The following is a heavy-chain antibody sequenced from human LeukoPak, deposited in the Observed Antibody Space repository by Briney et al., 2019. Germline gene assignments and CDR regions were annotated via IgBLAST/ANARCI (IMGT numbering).Heavy chain of an antibody. V-gene: IGHV4-59*07. J-gene: IGHJ4*02. CDR1: GGSLSSYY. CDR3: AGHVGSGSYYADY. D-gene: IGHD1-26*01. CDR2: VYYSGST. Sequence: SDTLSLTCTVSGGSLSSYYWSWIRQPPGKGLEWIGYVYYSGSTNYNPSLKSRVTISVDTSKNQFSLKLTSVTAADTAVYYCAGHVGSGSYYADYWGQGTLVTVSS.